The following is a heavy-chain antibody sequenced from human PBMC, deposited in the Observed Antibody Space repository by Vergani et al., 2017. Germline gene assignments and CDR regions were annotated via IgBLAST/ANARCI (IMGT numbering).Heavy chain of an antibody. CDR1: GFTFSDYY. CDR3: AKVDSSGYYYVGAFDI. CDR2: ISSSGSTI. V-gene: IGHV3-11*01. J-gene: IGHJ3*02. Sequence: VQLVESGGGLVKPGGSLRLSCAASGFTFSDYYMSWIRQAPGKGLEWVSYISSSGSTIYYADSVKGRFTISRDNAKNSLYLQMNSLRAEDTALYYCAKVDSSGYYYVGAFDIWGQGTMVTVSS. D-gene: IGHD3-22*01.